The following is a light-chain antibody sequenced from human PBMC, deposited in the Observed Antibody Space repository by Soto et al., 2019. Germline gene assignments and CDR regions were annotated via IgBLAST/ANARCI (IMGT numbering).Light chain of an antibody. CDR1: QGISSW. CDR2: DAS. V-gene: IGKV1-5*01. CDR3: QQYNSYSWT. Sequence: DIQLTQSPSFLSASVGDRVTITCRASQGISSWLAWYQQKPGKAPKLLIYDASSLESGVPSRFSGSGSGTEFTLTISSLQPDDFATYYCQQYNSYSWTFGQGTKVDIK. J-gene: IGKJ1*01.